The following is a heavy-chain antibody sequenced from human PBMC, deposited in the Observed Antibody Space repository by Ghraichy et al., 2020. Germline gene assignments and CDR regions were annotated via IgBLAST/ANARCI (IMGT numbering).Heavy chain of an antibody. J-gene: IGHJ1*01. D-gene: IGHD5-24*01. CDR3: AKDLGWLHEYFHH. V-gene: IGHV3-23*01. CDR1: GFTFSSFA. CDR2: ISGSAVST. Sequence: GGSLRLSCAASGFTFSSFAMTWVRQAPGKGLEWVSVISGSAVSTYYADSVKGRFTISRDNSKNTVYLQMNSLRADDTAVYYCAKDLGWLHEYFHHWGQGTLVTVSS.